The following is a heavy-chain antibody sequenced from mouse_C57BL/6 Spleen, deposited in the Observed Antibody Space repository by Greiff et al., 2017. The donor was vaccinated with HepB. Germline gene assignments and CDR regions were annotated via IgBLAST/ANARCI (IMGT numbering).Heavy chain of an antibody. D-gene: IGHD2-4*01. Sequence: EVKLVESGGDLVKPGGSLKLSCAASGFTFSSYGMSWVRQTPDKRLEWVATISSGGSYTYYPDSVKGRFTISRDNAKNTLYRQMSSLKSEDTAMYYCARHKGDYDWFAYWGQGTLVTVSA. CDR3: ARHKGDYDWFAY. CDR2: ISSGGSYT. J-gene: IGHJ3*01. CDR1: GFTFSSYG. V-gene: IGHV5-6*01.